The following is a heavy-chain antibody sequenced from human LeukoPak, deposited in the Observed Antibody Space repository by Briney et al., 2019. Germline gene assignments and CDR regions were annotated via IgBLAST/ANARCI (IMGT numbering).Heavy chain of an antibody. V-gene: IGHV3-7*01. J-gene: IGHJ4*02. Sequence: GGSLRLSCAASGFTFSNYWMSWVRQAPGKGLEWVANIKQDGSEKYYVDSMKGRFGISRDNAKNSLFLQMNSLRAEDRAVYYCARMSSSGYFLWGQGTLVTVSS. CDR2: IKQDGSEK. CDR1: GFTFSNYW. D-gene: IGHD3-22*01. CDR3: ARMSSSGYFL.